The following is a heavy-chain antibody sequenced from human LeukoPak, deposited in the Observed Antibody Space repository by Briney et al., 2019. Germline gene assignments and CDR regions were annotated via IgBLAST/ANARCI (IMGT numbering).Heavy chain of an antibody. CDR3: AKDSSSWYYFDY. Sequence: GGSLRLSCAASGFTFDDYAMHWVRQAPGKGLEWVSGISWNSGSIGYADSVKGRFAISRDNAKNSLYLQMNSLRAEDTALYYCAKDSSSWYYFDYWGQGTLVTVSS. V-gene: IGHV3-9*01. CDR2: ISWNSGSI. CDR1: GFTFDDYA. J-gene: IGHJ4*02. D-gene: IGHD6-13*01.